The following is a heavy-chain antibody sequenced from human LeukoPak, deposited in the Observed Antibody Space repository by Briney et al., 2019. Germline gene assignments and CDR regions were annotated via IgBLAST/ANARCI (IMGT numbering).Heavy chain of an antibody. CDR1: GFTFSNYA. J-gene: IGHJ4*02. CDR2: ITGSGAET. D-gene: IGHD1-14*01. CDR3: AKGPHIRTMWLFDS. Sequence: GESLQISCAASGFTFSNYALSWVRQAPGKGLEWVSSITGSGAETNSADAVKGRFTISRDNAKNTLYLQMNTLRAEDTAVYYCAKGPHIRTMWLFDSWGQGSLVTVSS. V-gene: IGHV3-23*01.